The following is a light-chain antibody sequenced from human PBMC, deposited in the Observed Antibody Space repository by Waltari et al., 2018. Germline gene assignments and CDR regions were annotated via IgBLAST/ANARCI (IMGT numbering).Light chain of an antibody. V-gene: IGKV1-9*01. CDR1: RGISSY. CDR3: QQVNTYSWT. Sequence: DIHFTLSPSYLSASVGDRVTITCRASRGISSYLAWYQQKPGKAPKLLIYAASTLQSGVPLRFSGSGSGTEFTLTISSLQPEDFATYYCQQVNTYSWTFGQGTKVEIK. J-gene: IGKJ1*01. CDR2: AAS.